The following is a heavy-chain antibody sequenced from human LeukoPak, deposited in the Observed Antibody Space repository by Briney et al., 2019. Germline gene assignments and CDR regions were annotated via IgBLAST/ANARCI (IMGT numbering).Heavy chain of an antibody. CDR2: ISGDGGST. V-gene: IGHV3-43*02. D-gene: IGHD6-19*01. CDR1: GFIFDNYA. J-gene: IGHJ4*02. CDR3: ARESETSGWYDY. Sequence: GGSLRLSCAAPGFIFDNYAIHWVRQAPGKGLEWVSLISGDGGSTFYADSVRGRFTISRDNTRRSLSLQMSGLRSEDTALYYCARESETSGWYDYWGQGTLVTVSS.